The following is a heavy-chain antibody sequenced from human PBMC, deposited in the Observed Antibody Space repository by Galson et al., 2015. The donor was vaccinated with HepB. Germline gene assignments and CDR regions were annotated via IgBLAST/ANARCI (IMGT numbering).Heavy chain of an antibody. D-gene: IGHD5-24*01. Sequence: SVKVSCKASGGSFSSFAISWVRQAPGQGLEWMGGIMPVFAIVNYAQKFKDRVTITADTSTSTTKAYMELSSLTSDDTDEYSCARGMGDGNNVVCYYYYGLDVWGQGTTVTGSS. CDR2: IMPVFAIV. V-gene: IGHV1-69*10. J-gene: IGHJ6*02. CDR1: GGSFSSFA. CDR3: ARGMGDGNNVVCYYYYGLDV.